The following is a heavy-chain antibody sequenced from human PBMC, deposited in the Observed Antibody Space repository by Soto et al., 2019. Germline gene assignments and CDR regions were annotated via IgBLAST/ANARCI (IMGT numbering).Heavy chain of an antibody. CDR2: ISYDGTNK. CDR1: GFTFRSFG. J-gene: IGHJ3*02. D-gene: IGHD1-26*01. Sequence: PGGSLRLSCAASGFTFRSFGMHWIRRAPGKGLEWVALISYDGTNKYYADSVRGRFTISRDNSKNTLYLEMNTLRVEDTAVYYCAKVLPATGIEGGGDAFDIWGQGTMVTVSS. V-gene: IGHV3-30*18. CDR3: AKVLPATGIEGGGDAFDI.